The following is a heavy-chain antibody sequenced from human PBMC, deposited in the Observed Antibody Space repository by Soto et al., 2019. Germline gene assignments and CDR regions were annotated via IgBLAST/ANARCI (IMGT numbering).Heavy chain of an antibody. V-gene: IGHV4-61*01. CDR1: GGSVSSANYY. CDR2: IYYSGTT. D-gene: IGHD5-12*01. J-gene: IGHJ4*02. Sequence: PSETLSLTCTVSGGSVSSANYYWSWLRQPPGKGLEWIAYIYYSGTTNYNTSLKSRVTISVDTSKNQFSLKLNSVTAEDTAVYYCAREEMATFYYFDHWGQGTLVTVSS. CDR3: AREEMATFYYFDH.